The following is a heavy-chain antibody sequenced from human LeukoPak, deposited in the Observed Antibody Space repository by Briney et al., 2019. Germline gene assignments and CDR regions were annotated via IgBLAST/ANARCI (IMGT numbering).Heavy chain of an antibody. CDR1: GGSISTYY. CDR2: IYYSGST. V-gene: IGHV4-59*08. CDR3: AGPYYDYFDY. Sequence: PSENLSLTCTVSGGSISTYYWSWIRQPPGKGLEWIGSIYYSGSTNYNPSLKSRVTISVDTSKNQFSLKLSSVTAADTAVYYCAGPYYDYFDYWGQGTLVTVSS. D-gene: IGHD3-3*01. J-gene: IGHJ4*02.